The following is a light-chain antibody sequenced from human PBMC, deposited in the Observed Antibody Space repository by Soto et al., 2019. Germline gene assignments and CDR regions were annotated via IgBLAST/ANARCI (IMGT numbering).Light chain of an antibody. CDR3: QQYGGSSFT. J-gene: IGKJ3*01. V-gene: IGKV3-20*01. CDR2: GAS. Sequence: EIVLTQSPGTLSLSPGERATLSCRASQSVSSSLAWYQQKPGQAPSLLIYGASSRATGNPDRFSGSGSGTDFTLSISRVEPEDFAVYYCQQYGGSSFTFGPGTKVDI. CDR1: QSVSSS.